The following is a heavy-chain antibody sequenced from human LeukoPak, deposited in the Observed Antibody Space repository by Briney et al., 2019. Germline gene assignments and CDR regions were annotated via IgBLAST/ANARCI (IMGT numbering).Heavy chain of an antibody. CDR1: GGTFSSYA. J-gene: IGHJ4*02. D-gene: IGHD3-10*01. V-gene: IGHV1-69*04. CDR3: AKIPRGHYFGY. Sequence: SVKVSCKASGGTFSSYAISWVRQAPGQGLEWMGRIIPILGIANYAQKFQGRVTITADKSTSTAYMELSSLRSEDTAVYYCAKIPRGHYFGYWGQGTLVTVSS. CDR2: IIPILGIA.